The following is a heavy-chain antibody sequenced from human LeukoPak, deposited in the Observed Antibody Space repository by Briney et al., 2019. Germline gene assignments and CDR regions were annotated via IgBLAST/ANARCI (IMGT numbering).Heavy chain of an antibody. Sequence: PGGSLRLSCAASGFSFSNYNMNWVRQAPGKGLEWVSSITMSSSFIYYADSVKGRFTISRDNATNSVFLQMNSLRAEDTAVYYCARVFRDYYFDYWGQGALVTVSS. CDR1: GFSFSNYN. CDR2: ITMSSSFI. J-gene: IGHJ4*02. D-gene: IGHD3-9*01. V-gene: IGHV3-21*01. CDR3: ARVFRDYYFDY.